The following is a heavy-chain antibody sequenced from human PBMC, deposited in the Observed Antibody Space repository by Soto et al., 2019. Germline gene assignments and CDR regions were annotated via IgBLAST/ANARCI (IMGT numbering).Heavy chain of an antibody. CDR2: ISGSGGST. V-gene: IGHV3-23*01. D-gene: IGHD3-10*01. Sequence: PGGSLRLSCAASGFTFSSYAMSWVRQAPGKGLEWVSAISGSGGSTYYADSVKGRFTISRDNSKNTLYMQMNSLRAEDTAVYYCAKDFSGYYVMDLCGQGTTVTVSS. CDR3: AKDFSGYYVMDL. J-gene: IGHJ6*02. CDR1: GFTFSSYA.